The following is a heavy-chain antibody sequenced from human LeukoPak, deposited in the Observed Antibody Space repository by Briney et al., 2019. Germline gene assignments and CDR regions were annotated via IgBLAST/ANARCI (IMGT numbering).Heavy chain of an antibody. V-gene: IGHV4-30-2*01. CDR2: IYHSGSGST. J-gene: IGHJ6*02. Sequence: SETLSLTCTVSGGSISSGGHSWSWIRQPPGKGLEWIGYIYHSGSGSTYYNPSLKSRVTISIGKSKNQFSLKLNSVTAADTAVYYCARINDFWSGPTLDVWGQGTTVTVSS. CDR3: ARINDFWSGPTLDV. D-gene: IGHD3-3*01. CDR1: GGSISSGGHS.